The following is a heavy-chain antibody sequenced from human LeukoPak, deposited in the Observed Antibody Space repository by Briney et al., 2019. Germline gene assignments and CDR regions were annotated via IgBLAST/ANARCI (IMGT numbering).Heavy chain of an antibody. Sequence: MPSETLSLTCTVSGVSISSSSYYWGWIRQPPGKGLEWIGSIYYSGSTYYNPSLKSRVTISVDTSKNQFSLKLSSVTAADTAVYYCASDSSGWHDAFDIWGQGTMVTVSS. CDR3: ASDSSGWHDAFDI. CDR2: IYYSGST. V-gene: IGHV4-39*07. CDR1: GVSISSSSYY. D-gene: IGHD6-19*01. J-gene: IGHJ3*02.